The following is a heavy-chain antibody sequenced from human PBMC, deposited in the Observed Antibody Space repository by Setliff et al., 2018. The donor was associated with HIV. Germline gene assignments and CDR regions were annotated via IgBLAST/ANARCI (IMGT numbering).Heavy chain of an antibody. D-gene: IGHD6-13*01. Sequence: GGSLRLSCAASGFTFSRYAMSWVRQAPGKGLERVSSISGSGGSTYYAESVKGRFTISRDNSKNTLYLQMNSLRPEDTAVYYCAKTDSSSWLNPYNWFDPWGQGTLVTVSS. J-gene: IGHJ5*02. V-gene: IGHV3-23*01. CDR2: ISGSGGST. CDR1: GFTFSRYA. CDR3: AKTDSSSWLNPYNWFDP.